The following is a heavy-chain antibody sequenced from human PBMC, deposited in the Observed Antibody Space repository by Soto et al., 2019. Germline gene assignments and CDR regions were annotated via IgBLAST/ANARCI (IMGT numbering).Heavy chain of an antibody. CDR2: IYYSGST. CDR1: GGSISSYY. CDR3: ARGAVVPAPRYFDY. V-gene: IGHV4-59*01. J-gene: IGHJ4*02. D-gene: IGHD2-2*01. Sequence: SETLSLTCTVSGGSISSYYWSWIRQPPGKGLEWIGYIYYSGSTNYNPSLKSRVTISVDTSKNQFSLKLSSVTAADTAVYYCARGAVVPAPRYFDYWGQGTLVTVSS.